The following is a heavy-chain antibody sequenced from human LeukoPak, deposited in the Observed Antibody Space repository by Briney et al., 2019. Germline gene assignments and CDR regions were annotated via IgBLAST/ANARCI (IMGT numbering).Heavy chain of an antibody. V-gene: IGHV1-18*01. D-gene: IGHD1-26*01. J-gene: IGHJ6*02. CDR2: ISAYNGNT. CDR3: ARDRPYYYSYCYYGMDV. CDR1: GYIFTSYG. Sequence: ASVKVSCKASGYIFTSYGISWVRQAPGQGLEWMGWISAYNGNTNYAQKLQGRVTMTTDTSTSTAYMELRSLRSDDTAAYYCARDRPYYYSYCYYGMDVWGQGTTVTVSS.